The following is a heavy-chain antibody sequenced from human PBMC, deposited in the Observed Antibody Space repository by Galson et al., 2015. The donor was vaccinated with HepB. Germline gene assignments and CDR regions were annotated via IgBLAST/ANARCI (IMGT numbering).Heavy chain of an antibody. CDR3: ARDHSSSYDY. CDR2: IIPTGGST. V-gene: IGHV1-46*01. CDR1: GYIFTTYY. J-gene: IGHJ4*02. D-gene: IGHD6-6*01. Sequence: SVKVSCKASGYIFTTYYIHWVRQAPGQGLEWMGIIIPTGGSTTCAQKFQGRVTMTRDMSTSTVSMELSRLTSEDTAIYYCARDHSSSYDYWGQGTLVTVSS.